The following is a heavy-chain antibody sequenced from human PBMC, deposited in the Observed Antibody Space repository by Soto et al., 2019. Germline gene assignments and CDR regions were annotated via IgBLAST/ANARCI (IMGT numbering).Heavy chain of an antibody. Sequence: GGSLRLSCAASKFTFSDYAMHLVRQAPGKGLEWVVVIWYDGLNKFYTDSVKGRFTISRDNSKNTLYLQMNSLRAEDTAVYYCATQGPQDDTFDMWGQGTMVTVS. J-gene: IGHJ3*02. CDR1: KFTFSDYA. V-gene: IGHV3-33*01. CDR2: IWYDGLNK. CDR3: ATQGPQDDTFDM.